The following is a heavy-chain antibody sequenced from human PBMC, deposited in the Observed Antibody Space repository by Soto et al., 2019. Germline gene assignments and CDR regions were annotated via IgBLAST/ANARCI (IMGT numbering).Heavy chain of an antibody. J-gene: IGHJ4*02. CDR1: GFTFGNYA. V-gene: IGHV3-23*01. CDR3: AKDVYCSGGSCFSDFDY. Sequence: EVQLLESGGGLVQPGESLRLSCAASGFTFGNYAMSWVRQAPGKGLEWVSSISGGGAGTYYADSVKGRFTISRDNSKNTLYLQMNSLRVEDTALYYCAKDVYCSGGSCFSDFDYWGQGTLVTVSS. CDR2: ISGGGAGT. D-gene: IGHD2-15*01.